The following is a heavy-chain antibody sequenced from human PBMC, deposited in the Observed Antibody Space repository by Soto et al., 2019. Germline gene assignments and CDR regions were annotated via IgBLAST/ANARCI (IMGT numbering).Heavy chain of an antibody. D-gene: IGHD4-4*01. CDR1: GYTFTSYD. J-gene: IGHJ5*02. V-gene: IGHV1-8*01. CDR2: MNPNSGNT. CDR3: ARSPPRVERNNYAGGWFDP. Sequence: QVQLVQSGAEVKKPGASVKVSCKASGYTFTSYDINWVRQATGQGLEWMGCMNPNSGNTGYPQKFQGRVTMTRNTSISTAYMELSSLRFEDTAVYYCARSPPRVERNNYAGGWFDPWGQGTLVTVSS.